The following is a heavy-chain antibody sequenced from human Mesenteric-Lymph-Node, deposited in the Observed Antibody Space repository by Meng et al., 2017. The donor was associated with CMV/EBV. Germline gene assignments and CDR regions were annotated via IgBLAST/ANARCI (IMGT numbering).Heavy chain of an antibody. CDR1: GYTFTTYA. CDR3: ARDPLSSTSWNFDY. D-gene: IGHD6-13*01. V-gene: IGHV7-4-1*02. Sequence: KASGYTFTTYAINWVRQAPGQGLEWMGWINTKTGNPTYAPGFTGQFVFSLDTSVNTAYLQISSLKAEDTAVYYYARDPLSSTSWNFDYWGQGTLVTVSS. CDR2: INTKTGNP. J-gene: IGHJ4*02.